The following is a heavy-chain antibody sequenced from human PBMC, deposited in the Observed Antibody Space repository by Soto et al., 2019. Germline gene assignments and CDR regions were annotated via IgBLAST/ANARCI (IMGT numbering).Heavy chain of an antibody. CDR3: STRRGGLCGLDV. V-gene: IGHV4-4*02. J-gene: IGHJ6*02. Sequence: QVQLQESGPRLVKPSGTLSLTCAVSGGSISSGRWWTWVRQTPGQGLEWLGEIYHSGNTDYNPSLKSRVSISVDRSKSQFALDLASVTAADAAVYYCSTRRGGLCGLDVCGHGTTVTVSS. CDR2: IYHSGNT. D-gene: IGHD3-16*01. CDR1: GGSISSGRW.